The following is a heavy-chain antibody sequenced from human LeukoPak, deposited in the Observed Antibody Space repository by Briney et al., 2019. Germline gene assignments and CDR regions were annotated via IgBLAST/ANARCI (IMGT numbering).Heavy chain of an antibody. CDR1: GFTFSNYW. CDR2: IKQDGSEE. J-gene: IGHJ4*02. CDR3: ARWAGGGFDY. Sequence: GGFLRLSCAASGFTFSNYWMIWVRQTPEKGLEWVANIKQDGSEEYYVDSVNGRFTISRDNAKNSLFLQMNSLSAEDTAVYYCARWAGGGFDYWGQGTLVTVSS. D-gene: IGHD4-23*01. V-gene: IGHV3-7*01.